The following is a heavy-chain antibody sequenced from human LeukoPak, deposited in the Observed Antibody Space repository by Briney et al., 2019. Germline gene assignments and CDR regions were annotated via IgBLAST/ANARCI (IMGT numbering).Heavy chain of an antibody. CDR1: GGSISSYY. CDR2: IYYSGST. CDR3: AAEVGNFDY. J-gene: IGHJ4*02. D-gene: IGHD1-26*01. Sequence: SETPSFICTVSGGSISSYYWSWSRKRPGQGLECIGYIYYSGSTNYNPSLKSRVTISVDTSKNQFSLKLSSVTAADTAVYYCAAEVGNFDYWGQGTLVTVSS. V-gene: IGHV4-59*12.